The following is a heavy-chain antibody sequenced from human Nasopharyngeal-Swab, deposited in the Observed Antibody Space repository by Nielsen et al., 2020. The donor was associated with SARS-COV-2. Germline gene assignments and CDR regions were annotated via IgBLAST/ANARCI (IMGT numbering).Heavy chain of an antibody. CDR2: ISSSSSYI. CDR3: AREKPGDY. Sequence: GESLKISCAASGFTFSSYSMNWVRQAPGKGLEWVSSISSSSSYIYYADSVKRRFTISRDNAKNSLYLQMNSLRAEDTAVYYCAREKPGDYWGQGTLVTVSS. CDR1: GFTFSSYS. D-gene: IGHD1-14*01. V-gene: IGHV3-21*01. J-gene: IGHJ4*02.